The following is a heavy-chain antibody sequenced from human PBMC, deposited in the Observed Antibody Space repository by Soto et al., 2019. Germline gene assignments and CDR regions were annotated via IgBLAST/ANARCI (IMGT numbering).Heavy chain of an antibody. J-gene: IGHJ4*02. CDR3: ARDRICGSYRYQAAH. V-gene: IGHV1-18*04. Sequence: QIQLVQSGPEVKKPGASVRVSCKASGYTFINYGINWVRQAPGQGLEWMGWISPFNGDTTYAQKVQGRVTLTTDKSTSTAYMELRSLRSDDTAVYFCARDRICGSYRYQAAHWGQGTRVTVSA. CDR1: GYTFINYG. CDR2: ISPFNGDT. D-gene: IGHD3-16*02.